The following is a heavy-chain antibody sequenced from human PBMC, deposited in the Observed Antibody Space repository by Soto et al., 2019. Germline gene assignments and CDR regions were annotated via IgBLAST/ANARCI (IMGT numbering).Heavy chain of an antibody. J-gene: IGHJ4*02. V-gene: IGHV3-48*02. CDR2: ISGGSGSI. CDR3: ARDLAWAFDS. CDR1: GFTFSDYN. D-gene: IGHD1-26*01. Sequence: PGGSLRLSCAASGFTFSDYNMNWVRQAPGKGLEWVSYISGGSGSIYYAGSVKGRFTISRDNVRNSLYLQMSSLRDEDTAVYYCARDLAWAFDSWGQGALVTVSS.